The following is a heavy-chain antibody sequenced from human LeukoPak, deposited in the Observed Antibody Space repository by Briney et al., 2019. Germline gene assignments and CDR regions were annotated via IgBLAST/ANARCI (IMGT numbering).Heavy chain of an antibody. CDR1: GGSISSRIYY. V-gene: IGHV4-61*05. D-gene: IGHD6-13*01. CDR2: FYYIGRT. J-gene: IGHJ4*02. CDR3: ARAGSWRRLTH. Sequence: PETLSLTCTVSGGSISSRIYYWGWIRRPPGKGLGGIGSFYYIGRTNYNPSLKGRVTISVDTSKNQFSLKRSSVTAADTAVYYCARAGSWRRLTHWGQGTLVTVSS.